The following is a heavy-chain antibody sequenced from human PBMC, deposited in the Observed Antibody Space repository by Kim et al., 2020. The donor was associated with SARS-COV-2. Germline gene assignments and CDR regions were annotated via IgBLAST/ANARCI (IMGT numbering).Heavy chain of an antibody. D-gene: IGHD3-10*01. J-gene: IGHJ3*02. CDR3: ARVPVRGVIIEGGDAFDI. Sequence: GESLKISCKGSGYSFTSYWISWVRQMPGKGLEWMGRIDPSDSYTNYSPSFQGHVTISADKSISTAYLQWSSLKASDTAMYYCARVPVRGVIIEGGDAFDIWGQETMVTVSS. CDR1: GYSFTSYW. CDR2: IDPSDSYT. V-gene: IGHV5-10-1*01.